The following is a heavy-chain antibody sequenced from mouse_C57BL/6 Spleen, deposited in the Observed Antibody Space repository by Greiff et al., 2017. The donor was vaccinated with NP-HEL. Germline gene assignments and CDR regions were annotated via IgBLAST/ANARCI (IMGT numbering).Heavy chain of an antibody. CDR3: ARDTVEAMDY. CDR2: IYPGDGDT. J-gene: IGHJ4*01. D-gene: IGHD1-1*01. V-gene: IGHV1-82*01. Sequence: VQLQQSGPELVKPGASVKISCKASGYAFSSSWMNWVKQRPGKGLEWIGRIYPGDGDTNYNGKFKGKATLTADKSSSTAYMQLSSLTSEDSAVYFCARDTVEAMDYWGQGTSVTVSS. CDR1: GYAFSSSW.